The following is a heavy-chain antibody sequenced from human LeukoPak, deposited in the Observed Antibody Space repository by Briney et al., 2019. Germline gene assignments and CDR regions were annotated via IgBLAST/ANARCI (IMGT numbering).Heavy chain of an antibody. CDR2: ISTSKGDT. CDR3: ARDWPTVISDY. Sequence: ASVKVSCTTSGYTFTPYGISWVRQAPGQGLEWMGWISTSKGDTNYAQKFKGRLTMTTDRSTSTAYMELRSLSSDDTAVYYLARDWPTVISDYWGQGTLVTVSS. D-gene: IGHD4-11*01. J-gene: IGHJ4*02. V-gene: IGHV1-18*01. CDR1: GYTFTPYG.